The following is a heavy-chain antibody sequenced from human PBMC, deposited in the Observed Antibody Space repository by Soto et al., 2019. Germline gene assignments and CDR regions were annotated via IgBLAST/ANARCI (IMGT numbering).Heavy chain of an antibody. V-gene: IGHV3-64D*06. J-gene: IGHJ4*02. CDR3: VMLSSGTGNGGGY. CDR2: ISSNGGST. D-gene: IGHD1-1*01. Sequence: GGSLRLSCSASGFTFGSYAMHWVRQAPGKGLEYVSAISSNGGSTYYADSVKGRFTISRDNSKNTLYLQMSSLRAEDTAVYYCVMLSSGTGNGGGYWGQGTLVTVSS. CDR1: GFTFGSYA.